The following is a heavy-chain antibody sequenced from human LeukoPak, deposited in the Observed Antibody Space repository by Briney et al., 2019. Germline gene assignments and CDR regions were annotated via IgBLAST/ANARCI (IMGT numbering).Heavy chain of an antibody. CDR3: AKDFVRGYSYGPSDY. D-gene: IGHD5-18*01. CDR1: GFAFSDYY. V-gene: IGHV3-11*01. Sequence: PGGSLRLSCAASGFAFSDYYMSWIRQAPGKGLEWVSYISSSGSTIYYADSVKGRFTISRDNSKNTLYLQMNSLRAEDTAVYYCAKDFVRGYSYGPSDYWGQGTLVTVSS. J-gene: IGHJ4*02. CDR2: ISSSGSTI.